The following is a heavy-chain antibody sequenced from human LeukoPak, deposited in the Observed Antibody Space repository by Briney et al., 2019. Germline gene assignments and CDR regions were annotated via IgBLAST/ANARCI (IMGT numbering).Heavy chain of an antibody. D-gene: IGHD1-26*01. CDR2: INSDGSST. V-gene: IGHV3-74*01. CDR3: TTDKGALVGAPSH. Sequence: EGSLRLSCAASGFTFSSYGMHWVRQAPGKGLVWVSRINSDGSSTSYADSVKGRFTISRDNAKNTLYLQMNSLKTEDTAVYYCTTDKGALVGAPSHWGQGTLVTVSS. CDR1: GFTFSSYG. J-gene: IGHJ4*02.